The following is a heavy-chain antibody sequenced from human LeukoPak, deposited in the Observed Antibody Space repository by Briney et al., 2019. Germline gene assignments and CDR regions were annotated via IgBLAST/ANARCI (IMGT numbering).Heavy chain of an antibody. Sequence: SETLSLTCTVSGGSISSGSYYWSWIRQPAGKGLEWIGRIYTSGSTNYNPSLKSRVTISVDTSKNQFSLKLSSVTAADTAVYFCARDPICSIWGLGTLVTVSS. CDR1: GGSISSGSYY. CDR3: ARDPICSI. V-gene: IGHV4-61*02. CDR2: IYTSGST. D-gene: IGHD2-2*01. J-gene: IGHJ4*02.